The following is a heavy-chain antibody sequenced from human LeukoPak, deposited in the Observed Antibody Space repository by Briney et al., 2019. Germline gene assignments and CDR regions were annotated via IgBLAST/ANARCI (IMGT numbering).Heavy chain of an antibody. V-gene: IGHV5-51*01. J-gene: IGHJ5*02. D-gene: IGHD6-13*01. CDR1: GYSFTSYW. CDR3: ARTSGSSSWYWGSIEYNWFDP. CDR2: IYPGDSDT. Sequence: GESLKISCKGSGYSFTSYWIGWVRQMPGKGLGWMGIIYPGDSDTRYRRSLQGPVTISADKSISTAYLQWSSLKASDTAMYYCARTSGSSSWYWGSIEYNWFDPWGQGTLVTVSS.